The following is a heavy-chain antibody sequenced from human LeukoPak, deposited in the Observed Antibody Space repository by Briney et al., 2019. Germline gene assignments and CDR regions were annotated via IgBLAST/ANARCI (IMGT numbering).Heavy chain of an antibody. CDR1: GYTFTGYY. J-gene: IGHJ6*03. Sequence: ASVTVSCKASGYTFTGYYMHWVRQAPGQGLEWMGWINPNSGGTNYAQKLQGRVTMTTDTSTSTAYMELRSLRSDDTAVYYCARTPCLSSGWYCYYYYMDVWGKGTTVTISS. CDR2: INPNSGGT. V-gene: IGHV1-2*02. D-gene: IGHD6-19*01. CDR3: ARTPCLSSGWYCYYYYMDV.